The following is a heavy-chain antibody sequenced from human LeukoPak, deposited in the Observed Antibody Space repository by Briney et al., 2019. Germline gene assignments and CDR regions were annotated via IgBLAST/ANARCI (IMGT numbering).Heavy chain of an antibody. D-gene: IGHD4-23*01. Sequence: PGGSLRLSCAASGFTFSSYAMHWVRQAPGKGLEWVAVISYDGSNKYYADSVKGRFTISRDNSKNTLYLQMNSLRAEDTAVYYCAKDGMVTASGYWGQGTLVTVSS. J-gene: IGHJ4*02. CDR1: GFTFSSYA. V-gene: IGHV3-30-3*01. CDR2: ISYDGSNK. CDR3: AKDGMVTASGY.